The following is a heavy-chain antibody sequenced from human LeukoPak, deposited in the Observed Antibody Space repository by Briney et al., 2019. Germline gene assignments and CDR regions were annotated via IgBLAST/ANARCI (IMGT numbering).Heavy chain of an antibody. V-gene: IGHV1-2*02. Sequence: ASVKVSCKTSGYTFTDYYMHWVRQAPGQGLEWMGWINPDSGGTSYVQKFQGRVTMTRDMSISTAYMELSRLRFDDTAVYYCARGDYDSSGYAFDIWGQGTMVTVSS. CDR2: INPDSGGT. J-gene: IGHJ3*02. CDR3: ARGDYDSSGYAFDI. D-gene: IGHD3-22*01. CDR1: GYTFTDYY.